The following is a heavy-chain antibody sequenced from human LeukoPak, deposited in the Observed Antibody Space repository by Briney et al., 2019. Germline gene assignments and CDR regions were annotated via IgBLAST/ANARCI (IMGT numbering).Heavy chain of an antibody. V-gene: IGHV4-61*02. CDR2: IYTSGST. Sequence: SETLSLTCTVSGGSISSSSYYWSWIRQPAGKGLEWIGRIYTSGSTNYNPSLKSRVTISVDTSKNQFSLKLSSVTAADTAVYYCARAASVTAIYFDYWGQGTLVTVSS. CDR1: GGSISSSSYY. CDR3: ARAASVTAIYFDY. J-gene: IGHJ4*02. D-gene: IGHD2-21*02.